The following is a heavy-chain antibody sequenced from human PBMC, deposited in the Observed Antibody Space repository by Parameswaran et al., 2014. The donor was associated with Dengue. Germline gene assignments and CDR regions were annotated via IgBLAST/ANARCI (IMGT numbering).Heavy chain of an antibody. CDR3: ARYGDYAGDAFDI. CDR2: IYYSGST. V-gene: IGHV4-59*01. Sequence: RWIRQPPGKGLEWIGYIYYSGSTNYNPSLKSRVTISVDTSKNQFSLKLSSVTAADTAVYYCARYGDYAGDAFDIWGQGTIVTVSS. J-gene: IGHJ3*02. D-gene: IGHD4-17*01.